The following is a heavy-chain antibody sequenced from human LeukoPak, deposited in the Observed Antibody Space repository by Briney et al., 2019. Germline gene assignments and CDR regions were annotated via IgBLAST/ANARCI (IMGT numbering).Heavy chain of an antibody. CDR1: GFTFSTYS. CDR2: ISSSSATI. Sequence: PGGSLRLSCAASGFTFSTYSMNWVRQAPGKGLEWVSYISSSSATISYADSVKGRFTISRDNAKNSLYLQMNSLRAEDTAVYYCARGSSPDCWGQGTLITVSS. CDR3: ARGSSPDC. V-gene: IGHV3-48*01. J-gene: IGHJ4*02.